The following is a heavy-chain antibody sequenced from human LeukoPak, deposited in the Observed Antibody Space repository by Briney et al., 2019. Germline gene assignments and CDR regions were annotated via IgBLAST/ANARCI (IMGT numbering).Heavy chain of an antibody. CDR1: GDSASSNSAA. Sequence: SQTLSLTCAISGDSASSNSAAWNWIRQSPSRGLEWLGRTYYRSKRYNDYAVSVKSRITINPDTSKNQCSLQLNSVTPEDTAVYYCAREPGGAESSGYDPFDFWGQGTLVTVSS. J-gene: IGHJ4*02. CDR2: TYYRSKRYN. CDR3: AREPGGAESSGYDPFDF. D-gene: IGHD5-12*01. V-gene: IGHV6-1*01.